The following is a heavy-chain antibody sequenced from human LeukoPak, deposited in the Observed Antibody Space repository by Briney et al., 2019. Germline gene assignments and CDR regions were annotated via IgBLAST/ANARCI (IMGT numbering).Heavy chain of an antibody. V-gene: IGHV3-23*01. D-gene: IGHD3-9*01. J-gene: IGHJ4*02. CDR1: GLTFGSYG. CDR3: AKSEGGRCLLSSDS. Sequence: GGSLRLTCAASGLTFGSYGMSWVRQAPGKGPEWVSCISYTGVSTFYADSVKGRFTISRDNSKNTMFLQMNSLRAEDTAIYYCAKSEGGRCLLSSDSWGQGTLVTVSS. CDR2: ISYTGVST.